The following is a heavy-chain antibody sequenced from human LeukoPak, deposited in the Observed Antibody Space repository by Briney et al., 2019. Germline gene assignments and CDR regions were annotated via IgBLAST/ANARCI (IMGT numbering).Heavy chain of an antibody. CDR2: ISYDGSNK. CDR3: ARDMHIAAAFDY. CDR1: GFTFSSYA. J-gene: IGHJ4*02. Sequence: PGGSLRLSCAASGFTFSSYAMHWVRQAPGKGLEWVAVISYDGSNKYYADSVKGRFTISRDNSKNTLYLQMNSLRAEDTAVYYCARDMHIAAAFDYWGQGTLVTVSS. D-gene: IGHD6-13*01. V-gene: IGHV3-30*04.